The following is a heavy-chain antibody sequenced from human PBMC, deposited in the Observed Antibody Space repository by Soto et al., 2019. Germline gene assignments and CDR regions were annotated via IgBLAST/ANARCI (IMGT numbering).Heavy chain of an antibody. Sequence: GGSLRLSCAASGFAVSSNYMTWVRQAPGKGLEWVSVIHSGGDTYYADSVRGIFTISRDISKNTLYLQMNSLRAEDTAVYYCARSRTGTTYGGMDVWGQGTTVTVSS. V-gene: IGHV3-66*01. J-gene: IGHJ6*02. CDR2: IHSGGDT. D-gene: IGHD1-7*01. CDR3: ARSRTGTTYGGMDV. CDR1: GFAVSSNY.